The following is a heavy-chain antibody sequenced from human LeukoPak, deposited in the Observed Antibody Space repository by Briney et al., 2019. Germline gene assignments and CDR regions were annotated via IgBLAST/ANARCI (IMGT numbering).Heavy chain of an antibody. Sequence: ASVKVSCKASGYTFTGYYMHWVRQAPGQGLEWMGRINPNSGGTNYAQKFQGRVTMTRNTSISTAYMELSSLRSEDTAVYYCARGHYDFWSGYSDYYYMDVWGKGTTVTVSS. J-gene: IGHJ6*03. CDR3: ARGHYDFWSGYSDYYYMDV. CDR2: INPNSGGT. V-gene: IGHV1-2*06. CDR1: GYTFTGYY. D-gene: IGHD3-3*01.